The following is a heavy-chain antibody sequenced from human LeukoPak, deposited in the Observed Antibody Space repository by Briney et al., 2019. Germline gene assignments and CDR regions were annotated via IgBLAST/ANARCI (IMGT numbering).Heavy chain of an antibody. Sequence: PGGSLRLSCAASGFTFSSFGMHWVRQAPGKGLEWVAVISYDGSNKYYADSVKGRFTISRDNSKNTLYLQMNSLRAEDTAVYHCAKGEVEMAAWGQGTTVTVSS. J-gene: IGHJ6*02. D-gene: IGHD5-24*01. V-gene: IGHV3-30*18. CDR1: GFTFSSFG. CDR2: ISYDGSNK. CDR3: AKGEVEMAA.